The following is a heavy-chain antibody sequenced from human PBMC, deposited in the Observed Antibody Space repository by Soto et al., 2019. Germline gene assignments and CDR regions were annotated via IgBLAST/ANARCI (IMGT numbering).Heavy chain of an antibody. V-gene: IGHV3-30*03. CDR1: GFIFSRYG. CDR3: ARDLPLSCRGDCNFDF. J-gene: IGHJ4*02. CDR2: ISYDGGER. Sequence: VQLVESGGGVVQSGGYLRLSCGGSGFIFSRYGMNWVRQAPGKGLEWVTGISYDGGERFYADSVKGRFTISRDNSKNRLDLKMSSLRHEDTAVYYCARDLPLSCRGDCNFDFWGQGTLVTVSS. D-gene: IGHD2-21*02.